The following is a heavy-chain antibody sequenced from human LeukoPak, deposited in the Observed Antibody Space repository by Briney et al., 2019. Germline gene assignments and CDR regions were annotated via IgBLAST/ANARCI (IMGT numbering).Heavy chain of an antibody. CDR2: MFYSGST. D-gene: IGHD6-13*01. J-gene: IGHJ5*02. Sequence: PSETLSLTCTVSGGSISSSSYYWGWIRQPPGKGLEWIGSMFYSGSTYDNPSLKSRVTISVDTSKNQFSLKLSSVTAADTAVYYCARAVTSSSSWYKWVNWFDPWGQGTLVTVSS. CDR3: ARAVTSSSSWYKWVNWFDP. V-gene: IGHV4-39*07. CDR1: GGSISSSSYY.